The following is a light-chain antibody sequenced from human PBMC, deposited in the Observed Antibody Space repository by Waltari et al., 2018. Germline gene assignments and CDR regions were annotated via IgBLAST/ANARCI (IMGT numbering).Light chain of an antibody. CDR2: TNK. V-gene: IGLV1-44*01. J-gene: IGLJ2*01. CDR1: SSNIGSNA. Sequence: QSVLTQPPSAYGTPGQRVTISCSGSSSNIGSNAVTWYHPLPGTAPNLLTYTNKRLPSGVPARFSGSKSGTSASLAISGLQAEDEADYFCAVWDDSLNGVLFGAGTKLTVL. CDR3: AVWDDSLNGVL.